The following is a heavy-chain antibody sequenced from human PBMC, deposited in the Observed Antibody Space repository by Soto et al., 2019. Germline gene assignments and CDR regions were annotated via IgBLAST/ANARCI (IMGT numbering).Heavy chain of an antibody. Sequence: GGSLRLSCAASGFTFSSYDMHWVRQATGKGLEWVSAIGTAGDTYYPGSVKGRFTISRENAKNSLYLQMNSLRAEDTAVYYCARASFPYSSSWYLGDWFDPWGQGTLVTVSS. CDR1: GFTFSSYD. CDR3: ARASFPYSSSWYLGDWFDP. V-gene: IGHV3-13*01. J-gene: IGHJ5*02. D-gene: IGHD6-13*01. CDR2: IGTAGDT.